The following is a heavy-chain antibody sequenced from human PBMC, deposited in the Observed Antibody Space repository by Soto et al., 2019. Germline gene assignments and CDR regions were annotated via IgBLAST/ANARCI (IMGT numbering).Heavy chain of an antibody. D-gene: IGHD1-26*01. CDR3: ARDLGVGAASDY. J-gene: IGHJ4*02. CDR1: GYTFTSYA. V-gene: IGHV1-3*01. CDR2: INAGNGNT. Sequence: QVQLVQSGAEVKKPGASVKFSCKASGYTFTSYAMHWVRQAPGQRLEWMGWINAGNGNTKYSQKFQGRVAITRDASASTAYMELSSLRSEDPAVYYCARDLGVGAASDYWGQGTLVTVSS.